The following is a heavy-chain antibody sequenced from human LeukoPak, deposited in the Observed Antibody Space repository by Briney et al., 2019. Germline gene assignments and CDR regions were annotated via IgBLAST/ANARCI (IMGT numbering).Heavy chain of an antibody. CDR2: ISSSSGYI. D-gene: IGHD3-9*01. CDR1: GFTFSSYS. J-gene: IGHJ4*02. Sequence: PGGSLRLSCAASGFTFSSYSMNWVRQAPGKGLEWVSSISSSSGYIYYADSVKGRFTISRDNAKNSLYLQMNSLRAEDTAVYYCARSPRYFDWLFHYWGQGTLVTVSS. V-gene: IGHV3-21*01. CDR3: ARSPRYFDWLFHY.